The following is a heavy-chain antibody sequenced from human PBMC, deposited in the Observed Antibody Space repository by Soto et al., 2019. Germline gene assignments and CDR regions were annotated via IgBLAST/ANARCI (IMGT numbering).Heavy chain of an antibody. V-gene: IGHV3-66*03. CDR3: TIVRVADSALDH. D-gene: IGHD3-10*02. CDR2: SYSGGNT. CDR1: GFDVSSNY. Sequence: EVQLLESGGGLIQPGGSLRLSCAASGFDVSSNYMTWVRQAPGKGLEWVSASYSGGNTYYADSVKGRFTSSRDNFQNTLFLHMSNLRAEDTAMYYCTIVRVADSALDHWGQGTLVTVSS. J-gene: IGHJ4*02.